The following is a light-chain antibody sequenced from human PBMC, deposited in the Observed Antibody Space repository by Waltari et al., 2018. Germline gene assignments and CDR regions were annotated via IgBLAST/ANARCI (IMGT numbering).Light chain of an antibody. CDR3: HHRRARDT. V-gene: IGKV3-11*01. Sequence: DIVLTQSPATLSLSPGERTTVSCRASQNVSTHLAWYQQKPGQAPRLLIYDASTRATGIPARLSGSGSGTDFSLTTSTLEPEDFAIYYCHHRRARDTFGQATRLEI. J-gene: IGKJ5*01. CDR1: QNVSTH. CDR2: DAS.